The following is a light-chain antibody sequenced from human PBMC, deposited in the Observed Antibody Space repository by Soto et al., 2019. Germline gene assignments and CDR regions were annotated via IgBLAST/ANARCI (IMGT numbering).Light chain of an antibody. Sequence: EVVMTQSPGTLSVSPGEGATLSCRASQSVSVNLAWYQHRPGQAPRPLIYDASTRAIGVPARFSGRGSETEFTLTISGLQSEDFVFYYFLQYNTWPYTFGRGTKLEI. CDR1: QSVSVN. CDR2: DAS. J-gene: IGKJ2*01. V-gene: IGKV3-15*01. CDR3: LQYNTWPYT.